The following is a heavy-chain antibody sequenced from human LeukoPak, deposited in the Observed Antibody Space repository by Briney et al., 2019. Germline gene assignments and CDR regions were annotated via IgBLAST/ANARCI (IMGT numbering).Heavy chain of an antibody. J-gene: IGHJ4*02. Sequence: GGSLRLSCAASGFTFSNFAMRWVRQAPGKGLEWVSAISDSGGSTDYADSVKGRFTISRDNSKNTLYLHMNSLRVEDTAIYYCWVRGVITAWGQGTLVTVSS. CDR3: WVRGVITA. CDR2: ISDSGGST. D-gene: IGHD3-10*01. V-gene: IGHV3-23*01. CDR1: GFTFSNFA.